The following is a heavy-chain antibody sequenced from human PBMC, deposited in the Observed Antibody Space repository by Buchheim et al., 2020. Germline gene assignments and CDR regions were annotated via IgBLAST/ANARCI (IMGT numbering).Heavy chain of an antibody. CDR3: ARAATGYFFDY. J-gene: IGHJ4*02. CDR1: GMTFSGSW. D-gene: IGHD3-9*01. CDR2: IKQDGGEK. V-gene: IGHV3-7*01. Sequence: EVQLVESGGGSVQPGGSLRLSCAASGMTFSGSWMSWVRQAPGKGLEWVAYIKQDGGEKNYVDSVRGRFTISRDNAKNSLYLQMNSLRAEDTAVYYCARAATGYFFDYWGQGTL.